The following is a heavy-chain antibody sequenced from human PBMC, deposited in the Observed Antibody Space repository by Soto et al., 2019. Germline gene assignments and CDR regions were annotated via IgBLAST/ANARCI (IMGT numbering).Heavy chain of an antibody. CDR2: IYYSGST. J-gene: IGHJ4*02. Sequence: SETLSLTCTASGGSISSGDYYWSWMRQHPGKGLEWIGYIYYSGSTYYNPSLKSRVTISVDTSNNQFSLKLSSVTAADTAVYYCARDDDSAMALNFDYWGQGTLVTVSS. CDR3: ARDDDSAMALNFDY. D-gene: IGHD5-18*01. V-gene: IGHV4-31*03. CDR1: GGSISSGDYY.